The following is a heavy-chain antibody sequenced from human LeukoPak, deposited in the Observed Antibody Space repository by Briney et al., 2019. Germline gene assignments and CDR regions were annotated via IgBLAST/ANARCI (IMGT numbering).Heavy chain of an antibody. Sequence: GGSLRLSCAASGFTFSTYAMNWVRQAPGEGLKWVSCITGDSAYIYYADSVKGRFTISRDNAKNSLYLQMNSLRAEDTAVYCCARYGVSSSTSYIDFWGQGTLVTVSS. CDR2: ITGDSAYI. V-gene: IGHV3-21*01. D-gene: IGHD2-2*01. CDR3: ARYGVSSSTSYIDF. CDR1: GFTFSTYA. J-gene: IGHJ4*02.